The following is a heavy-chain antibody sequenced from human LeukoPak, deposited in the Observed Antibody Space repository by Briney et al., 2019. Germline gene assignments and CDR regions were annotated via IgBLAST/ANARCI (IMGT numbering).Heavy chain of an antibody. Sequence: GGSLRLSCAASGFTFSSYEMNWVRQAPGNGLEWVSYISSSGSTIYYADSVKGRFTISRDNAKNSLYLQMNSLRAEDTAVYYCAREGDSGMDVWGQGTTVTVSS. D-gene: IGHD1-26*01. CDR3: AREGDSGMDV. V-gene: IGHV3-48*03. CDR1: GFTFSSYE. CDR2: ISSSGSTI. J-gene: IGHJ6*02.